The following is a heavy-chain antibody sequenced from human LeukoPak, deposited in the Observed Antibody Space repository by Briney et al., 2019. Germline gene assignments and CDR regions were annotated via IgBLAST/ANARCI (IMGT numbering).Heavy chain of an antibody. Sequence: GESLKISCKASGYSFTTYWIAWVRQMPGKGLEWVGIIYPGDSGTRYSPSFQGQVTISADKSITTAYLQWSSLKASDTAMYYCARHGRFLTGSPGNFDYWGQGTLVTVSS. CDR3: ARHGRFLTGSPGNFDY. CDR2: IYPGDSGT. V-gene: IGHV5-51*01. J-gene: IGHJ4*02. D-gene: IGHD3-9*01. CDR1: GYSFTTYW.